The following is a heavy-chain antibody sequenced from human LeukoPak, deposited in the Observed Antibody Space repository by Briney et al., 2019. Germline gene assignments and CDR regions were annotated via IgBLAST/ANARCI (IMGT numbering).Heavy chain of an antibody. J-gene: IGHJ4*02. Sequence: GASVKVSCKASGYTFTSYAMNWVRQAPGQGLEWMGWINTNTGNPTYAQGFTGRFVFSLDTSVSTAYLQISSLKAEDTAVYYCARAQLERRGSHLSWLNGFDYWGQGTLVTVSS. D-gene: IGHD1-1*01. CDR2: INTNTGNP. CDR3: ARAQLERRGSHLSWLNGFDY. CDR1: GYTFTSYA. V-gene: IGHV7-4-1*02.